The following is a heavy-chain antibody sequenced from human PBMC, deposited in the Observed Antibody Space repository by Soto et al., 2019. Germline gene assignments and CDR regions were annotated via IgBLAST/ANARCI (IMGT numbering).Heavy chain of an antibody. CDR2: IYYSGNT. D-gene: IGHD1-1*01. CDR3: ARQLGLWQPLDY. V-gene: IGHV4-59*01. CDR1: GGSMRSYY. Sequence: XGTLSLTCSVSGGSMRSYYWSWVRQSPGKGPEWIGYIYYSGNTNYNPPLKSRVTISVDMPKSLFSLKLNSVTAPDTAVYYCARQLGLWQPLDYWGRGTLVTVSS. J-gene: IGHJ4*02.